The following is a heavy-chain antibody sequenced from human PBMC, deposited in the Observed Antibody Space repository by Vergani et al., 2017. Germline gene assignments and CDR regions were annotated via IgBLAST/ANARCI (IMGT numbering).Heavy chain of an antibody. CDR3: ARGMRRFPRGSIIAARPEGLDY. V-gene: IGHV4-34*01. CDR1: GGSFSGYY. CDR2: INHRGST. D-gene: IGHD6-6*01. Sequence: QVQLQQWGAGLLKPSETLSLTCAVYGGSFSGYYWSWIRPPPGKGLGWIGEINHRGSTNYNPSLKSRVTISVDTSKNQFSLKLSSVTAADTAVYYCARGMRRFPRGSIIAARPEGLDYWGQGTLVTVSS. J-gene: IGHJ4*02.